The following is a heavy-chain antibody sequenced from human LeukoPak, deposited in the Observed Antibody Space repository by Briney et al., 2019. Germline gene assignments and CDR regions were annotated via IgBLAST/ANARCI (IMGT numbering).Heavy chain of an antibody. CDR3: AGPLGDTAMVDNS. Sequence: SVKVSCKASGGTFSSYTISWVRQAPGQGLELMGRIIPILGIANYAQKFQGRVTITADKSTSTAYMELSSLRSEDTAVYYCAGPLGDTAMVDNSWGQGTLVTVSS. V-gene: IGHV1-69*02. D-gene: IGHD5-18*01. CDR2: IIPILGIA. CDR1: GGTFSSYT. J-gene: IGHJ4*02.